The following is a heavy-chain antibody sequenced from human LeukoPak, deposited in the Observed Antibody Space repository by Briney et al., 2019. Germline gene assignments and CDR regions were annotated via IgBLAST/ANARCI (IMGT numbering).Heavy chain of an antibody. CDR3: ARTTYYDFWSGYHQYYYGMDV. CDR1: GYTFTSYY. V-gene: IGHV1-46*01. D-gene: IGHD3-3*01. Sequence: ASVKVSCKASGYTFTSYYMHWVRQAPGQGLEWMGIINPSGGSTNYAQKLQGRVTMTTDTSTSTAYMELRSLRSDDTAVYYCARTTYYDFWSGYHQYYYGMDVWGQGTTVTVSS. CDR2: INPSGGST. J-gene: IGHJ6*02.